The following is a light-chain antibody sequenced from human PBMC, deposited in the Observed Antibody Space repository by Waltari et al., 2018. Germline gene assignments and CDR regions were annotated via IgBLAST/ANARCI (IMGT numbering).Light chain of an antibody. J-gene: IGKJ4*01. CDR1: QSLSRN. CDR3: QQYSDWPPLT. Sequence: EILMTQSPGTLSVSPGETATLSCRASQSLSRNFAWYQLKPGQAHSRLIYAASTGATGIPARFGGSGSGTEFTLTISSLQSEDFAVYYCQQYSDWPPLTFGGGTKVEIK. CDR2: AAS. V-gene: IGKV3-15*01.